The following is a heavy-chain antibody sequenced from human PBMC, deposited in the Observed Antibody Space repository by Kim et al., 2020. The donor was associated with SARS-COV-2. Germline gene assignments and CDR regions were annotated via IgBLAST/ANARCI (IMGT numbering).Heavy chain of an antibody. D-gene: IGHD6-6*01. CDR1: GFTFGDFA. CDR3: AKDLVSSSFRACHI. Sequence: GGSLRLSCAASGFTFGDFAMHWVRQVPGKGLEWVSGLSWNSGVIGYADSVKGRFTISRHNAENSLYLQMNSLRAEDTAFYYCAKDLVSSSFRACHIWGQGTMVPVSS. CDR2: LSWNSGVI. J-gene: IGHJ3*02. V-gene: IGHV3-9*01.